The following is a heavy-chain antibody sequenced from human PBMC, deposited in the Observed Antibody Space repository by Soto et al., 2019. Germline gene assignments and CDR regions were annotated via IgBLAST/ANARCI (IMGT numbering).Heavy chain of an antibody. CDR2: MNPSSGDS. CDR3: VRQPGGVATPGDDY. V-gene: IGHV1-8*01. D-gene: IGHD2-15*01. Sequence: QVQLVQSGAEVKKPGASVKVSCEASGYPFTAFDINWVRQAAGQGLEWMGWMNPSSGDSAFAQRFQDRITMTRTTSIITAYMELSRLTSDDTAVYYCVRQPGGVATPGDDYWGQGTRVTVSS. J-gene: IGHJ4*02. CDR1: GYPFTAFD.